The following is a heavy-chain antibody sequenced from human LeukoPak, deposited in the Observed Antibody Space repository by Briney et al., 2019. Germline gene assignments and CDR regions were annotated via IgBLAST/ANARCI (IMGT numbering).Heavy chain of an antibody. V-gene: IGHV1-2*02. Sequence: ASVKVSCKASGYTFTGYYMHWVRQAPGQGLEWMGWINPNSGGTNYAQKFQGGVAMTRDTSISTAYMELSRLRSDDTAVYYCARALVLHPFDYWGQGTLVTVSS. D-gene: IGHD2-15*01. CDR2: INPNSGGT. J-gene: IGHJ4*02. CDR1: GYTFTGYY. CDR3: ARALVLHPFDY.